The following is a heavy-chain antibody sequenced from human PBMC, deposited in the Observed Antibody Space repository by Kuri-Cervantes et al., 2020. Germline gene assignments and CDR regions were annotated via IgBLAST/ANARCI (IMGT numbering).Heavy chain of an antibody. CDR1: GFTFSSYS. CDR2: ISSSSSTI. Sequence: GESLKTSFAAPGFTFSSYSMNWVRQAPGKGLEWVSYISSSSSTIYYADSVKGRFTISRDNAKNSLYLQMNSLRAEDTAVYYCARDYPMVRGVIIAFDIWGQGTVVTVSS. CDR3: ARDYPMVRGVIIAFDI. V-gene: IGHV3-48*01. D-gene: IGHD3-10*01. J-gene: IGHJ3*02.